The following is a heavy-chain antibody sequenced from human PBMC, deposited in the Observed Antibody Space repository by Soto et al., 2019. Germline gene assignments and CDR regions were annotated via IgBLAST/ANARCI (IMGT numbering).Heavy chain of an antibody. CDR3: AREVRGGFTGIFDQ. Sequence: QVQLQGSGPGQVKPSETLSLTYTVSGDSISDYFYWSWIRQPAGKGLEWIGRIYTDGTTKYNPSPKSRVTLSLDKSKNQFSLRLSSVTAAYTAVYYFAREVRGGFTGIFDQWGRGSRVTVSS. CDR2: IYTDGTT. J-gene: IGHJ4*02. D-gene: IGHD2-15*01. V-gene: IGHV4-4*07. CDR1: GDSISDYFY.